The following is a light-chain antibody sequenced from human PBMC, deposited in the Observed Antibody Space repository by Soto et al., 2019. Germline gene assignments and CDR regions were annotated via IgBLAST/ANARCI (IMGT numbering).Light chain of an antibody. CDR2: RDI. J-gene: IGLJ1*01. Sequence: SYELTQPLSVSVALGQTATITCGGYNIGTKDVHWYQQKPGQAPVLVIYRDINRPSGIPERFAGPNSGNTATLTISRAQTGDEADYFCQVWDSTTYVFGTGTKLTVL. CDR3: QVWDSTTYV. V-gene: IGLV3-9*01. CDR1: NIGTKD.